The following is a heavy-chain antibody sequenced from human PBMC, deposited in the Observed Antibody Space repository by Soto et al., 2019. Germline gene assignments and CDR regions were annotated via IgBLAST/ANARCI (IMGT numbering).Heavy chain of an antibody. CDR3: ARLRPPNYYGSGSFYYGMDV. D-gene: IGHD3-10*01. Sequence: SETLSLTCTVSGGSISSSSYYWGWIRQPPGKGLEWIGSIYYSGSTYYNPSLKSQVNISVDTSKNQNSLKLSSVTAADTAVNYCARLRPPNYYGSGSFYYGMDVWGQGTTVTVSS. V-gene: IGHV4-39*01. J-gene: IGHJ6*02. CDR2: IYYSGST. CDR1: GGSISSSSYY.